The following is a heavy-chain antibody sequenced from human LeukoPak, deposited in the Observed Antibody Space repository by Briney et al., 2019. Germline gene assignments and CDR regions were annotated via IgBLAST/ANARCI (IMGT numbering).Heavy chain of an antibody. CDR2: SRRSGGST. D-gene: IGHD6-19*01. J-gene: IGHJ4*02. CDR3: AKERGYTSGKGSLDY. CDR1: GFTFSNYS. Sequence: GSLRLSCAASGFTFSNYSMRWVRQVPGKGLEWVSTSRRSGGSTYYADSLKGRFTISRDNSKNTLCLQMNSLRAEDTAVYCCAKERGYTSGKGSLDYWGQGTL. V-gene: IGHV3-23*01.